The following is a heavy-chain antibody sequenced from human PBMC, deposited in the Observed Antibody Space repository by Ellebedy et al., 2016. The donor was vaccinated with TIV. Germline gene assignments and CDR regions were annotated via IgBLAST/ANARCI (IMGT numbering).Heavy chain of an antibody. Sequence: AASVKVTCKTSGYTFTSYGISWVRQPPGQGLEWMGGIIPVLETPNYAQKFQGRLTVSADKSTNTADMELSSLTSEDTAVYYCAADLASVGQWGQGTLVIVSS. D-gene: IGHD1-26*01. CDR3: AADLASVGQ. CDR2: IIPVLETP. J-gene: IGHJ1*01. CDR1: GYTFTSYG. V-gene: IGHV1-69*10.